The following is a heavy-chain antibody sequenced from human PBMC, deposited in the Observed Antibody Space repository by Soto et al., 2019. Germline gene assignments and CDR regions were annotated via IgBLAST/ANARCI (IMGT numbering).Heavy chain of an antibody. CDR2: ISGSGGST. J-gene: IGHJ3*02. D-gene: IGHD3-3*01. Sequence: PLGSLRLSCAASGFTFSGYAMNWVRQARGKGLEWVSAISGSGGSTYYADSVKGRFTISRDNSKNTLYLQMNSLRAEDTAVYYCAKDRLAPYDFWSGYSDACERCGEETMCSV. CDR1: GFTFSGYA. CDR3: AKDRLAPYDFWSGYSDACER. V-gene: IGHV3-23*01.